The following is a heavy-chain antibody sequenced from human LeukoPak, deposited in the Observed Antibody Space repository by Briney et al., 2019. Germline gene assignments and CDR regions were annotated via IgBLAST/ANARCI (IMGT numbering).Heavy chain of an antibody. CDR2: ISGSGGST. CDR1: GITFSSYA. Sequence: GGSLRLSCEVSGITFSSYAMSWVRQAPGKGLQWVSAISGSGGSTYYADSVKGRFSISRDNSKNTLYLQMNSLRAEDTAVYYCAREDGRINGWVDYWGQGTLVIVS. D-gene: IGHD6-19*01. CDR3: AREDGRINGWVDY. V-gene: IGHV3-23*01. J-gene: IGHJ4*02.